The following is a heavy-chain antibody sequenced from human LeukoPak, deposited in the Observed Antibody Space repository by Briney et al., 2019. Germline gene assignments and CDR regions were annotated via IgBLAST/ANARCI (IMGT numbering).Heavy chain of an antibody. CDR2: INHSGST. Sequence: SETLSLTCAVYGGSFSGYYWSWIRQPPGKGLEWIGEINHSGSTNYNPSLKSRVTISVDTPKNQFSLKLSSVTAADTAVYYCARGDYDILTGYSIDYWGQGTLVTVSS. D-gene: IGHD3-9*01. CDR3: ARGDYDILTGYSIDY. V-gene: IGHV4-34*01. J-gene: IGHJ4*02. CDR1: GGSFSGYY.